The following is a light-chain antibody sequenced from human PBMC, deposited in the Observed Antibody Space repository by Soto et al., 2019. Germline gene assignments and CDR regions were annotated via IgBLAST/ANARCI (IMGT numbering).Light chain of an antibody. V-gene: IGKV2-28*01. CDR1: QSLLKTDGFQS. CDR2: VAS. CDR3: MQALQTPT. Sequence: IVLTQSALSLAVTPGEPASISCRSSQSLLKTDGFQSLDWYLQKPGRSPQLLIFVASNRASGVPDRFSGSGSGTDFTLRISRVEAEDVGVYYCMQALQTPTFGQGTRLEIK. J-gene: IGKJ5*01.